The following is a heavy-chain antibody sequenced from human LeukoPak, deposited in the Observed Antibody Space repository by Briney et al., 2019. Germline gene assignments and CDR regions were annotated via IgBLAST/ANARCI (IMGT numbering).Heavy chain of an antibody. CDR2: INPSGGVT. CDR1: GYTFTNNY. D-gene: IGHD2-2*01. J-gene: IGHJ4*02. V-gene: IGHV1-46*01. CDR3: ARGQGYHLLASDHY. Sequence: ASVKVSCKASGYTFTNNYMHWVRQAPGQGLEWMGIINPSGGVTTYAQKFQGRVTMTSDTSTSTVYMELSRLRSEDTAVYYCARGQGYHLLASDHYWGQATLVTVSS.